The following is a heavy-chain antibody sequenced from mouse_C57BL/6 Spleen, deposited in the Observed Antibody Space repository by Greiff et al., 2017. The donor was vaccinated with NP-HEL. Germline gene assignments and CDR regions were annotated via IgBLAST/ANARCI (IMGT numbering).Heavy chain of an antibody. Sequence: QVHVKQSGAELVRPGASVKLSCKASGYTFTDYYINWVKQRPGQGLEWIARIYPGSGNTYYNEKFKGKATLTAEKSSSTAYMQLSSLTSEDSAVYFCARGLLLRCFDYWGQGTTLTVSS. V-gene: IGHV1-76*01. J-gene: IGHJ2*01. CDR3: ARGLLLRCFDY. CDR2: IYPGSGNT. D-gene: IGHD1-1*01. CDR1: GYTFTDYY.